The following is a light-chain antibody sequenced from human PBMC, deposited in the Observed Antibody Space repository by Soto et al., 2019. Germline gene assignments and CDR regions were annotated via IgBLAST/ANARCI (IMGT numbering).Light chain of an antibody. CDR3: SSYTSGYAV. CDR2: DVS. V-gene: IGLV2-14*03. CDR1: SSDVGDYKY. J-gene: IGLJ2*01. Sequence: QSALAQPASVSGSPGQSITISCTGTSSDVGDYKYVSWYQQHPGKAPKLLLYDVSNRPSGVSYRFSRSKSGNTASLTISGLQAEDEADYHCSSYTSGYAVFGGGTKLTVL.